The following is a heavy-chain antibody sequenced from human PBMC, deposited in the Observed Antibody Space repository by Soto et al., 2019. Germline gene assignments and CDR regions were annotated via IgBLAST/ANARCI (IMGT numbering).Heavy chain of an antibody. J-gene: IGHJ5*02. CDR1: GFSLSTSGVG. Sequence: QITLKESGPPLVKPTQTLTLTCTFSGFSLSTSGVGVGWIRQPPGKAPEWLALIYWDDDKRYRPSLNSRLTITKDTSKKQVVLTMTNMDPVDTATYYCARKVTYYDILTGEGWFDPWGQGTLVTVSS. V-gene: IGHV2-5*02. D-gene: IGHD3-9*01. CDR3: ARKVTYYDILTGEGWFDP. CDR2: IYWDDDK.